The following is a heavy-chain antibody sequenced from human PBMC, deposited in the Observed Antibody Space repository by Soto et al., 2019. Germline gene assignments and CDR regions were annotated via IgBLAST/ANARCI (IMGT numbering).Heavy chain of an antibody. J-gene: IGHJ6*02. CDR2: ISPYTGNT. Sequence: QVQLVQSGDEVKKPGASVKVSCKASGYIFVNYGIAWVRQAPRQGLEWMGWISPYTGNTHSARKVQGRLTMTTETSTSTAYMDLGSLTSDDTAVYYCVMVDNYVTPTPQDVWGQGTTVTVSS. V-gene: IGHV1-18*01. CDR3: VMVDNYVTPTPQDV. CDR1: GYIFVNYG. D-gene: IGHD3-16*01.